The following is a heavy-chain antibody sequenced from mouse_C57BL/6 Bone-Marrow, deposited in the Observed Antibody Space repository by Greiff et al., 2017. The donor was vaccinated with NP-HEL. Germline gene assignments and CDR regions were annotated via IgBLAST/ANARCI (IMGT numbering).Heavy chain of an antibody. CDR3: ARERLWLRLQDYYAMDY. CDR1: GYTFTSYW. J-gene: IGHJ4*01. V-gene: IGHV1-64*01. CDR2: IHPNSGST. Sequence: QVQLQQPGAELVKPGASVKLSCKASGYTFTSYWMHWVKQRPGQGLEWIGLIHPNSGSTNYNEKFKGKATLTGDKSSSKAYLQLSSLTSEDSAVYYCARERLWLRLQDYYAMDYWGQGTSVTVSS. D-gene: IGHD2-2*01.